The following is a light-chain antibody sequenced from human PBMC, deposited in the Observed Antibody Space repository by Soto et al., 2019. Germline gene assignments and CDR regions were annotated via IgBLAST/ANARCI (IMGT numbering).Light chain of an antibody. CDR3: CSYAGTTTWV. CDR1: SSDVGSHNF. Sequence: QAVVTQPASVSGSPGQSITISCTGTSSDVGSHNFVSWYQQRPGKAPKLMIFEVTKRPSGVSSRFSASKSGNTASLTISGVQAEDEADYYCCSYAGTTTWVFGGGTKLTVL. V-gene: IGLV2-23*02. J-gene: IGLJ3*02. CDR2: EVT.